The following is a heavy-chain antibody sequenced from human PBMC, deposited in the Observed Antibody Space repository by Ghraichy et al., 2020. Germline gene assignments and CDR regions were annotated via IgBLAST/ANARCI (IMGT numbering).Heavy chain of an antibody. CDR1: GGSFSGYY. V-gene: IGHV4-34*01. D-gene: IGHD1-26*01. Sequence: SETLSLTCAVYGGSFSGYYWSWIRQPPGKGLEWIGEINHSGSTNYNPSLKSRVTISVDTSKNQFSLKLSSVTAADTAVYYCARGLLVGATGYYYYYYGMDVWGQGTTVTVSS. J-gene: IGHJ6*02. CDR3: ARGLLVGATGYYYYYYGMDV. CDR2: INHSGST.